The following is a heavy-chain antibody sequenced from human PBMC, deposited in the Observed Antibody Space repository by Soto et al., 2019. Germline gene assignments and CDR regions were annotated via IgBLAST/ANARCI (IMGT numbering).Heavy chain of an antibody. CDR2: IIPIFGTA. CDR3: ASTKYDSSAYYYWYLGL. J-gene: IGHJ2*01. CDR1: EDTFRNYA. V-gene: IGHV1-69*06. Sequence: QVELVQYGAEVKKPGSSVKVSCQASEDTFRNYAISWVRQAPGQGLEWMGRIIPIFGTANYAQKFQGRVTITANTSATTVYLELSSLRSEDTAVYYCASTKYDSSAYYYWYLGLWGRGTLVTVSS. D-gene: IGHD3-22*01.